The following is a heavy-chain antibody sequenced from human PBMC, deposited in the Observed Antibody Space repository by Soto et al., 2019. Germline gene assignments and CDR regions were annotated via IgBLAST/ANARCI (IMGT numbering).Heavy chain of an antibody. J-gene: IGHJ4*02. CDR3: AKESAGSYFDY. CDR1: GFTFSSYG. CDR2: ISYDGSNK. Sequence: PGGSLRLSCAASGFTFSSYGMHWVRQAPGKGLEWVAVISYDGSNKYYADSVKGRFTISRDNSKNTLYLQMNSLRAEDTAVYYCAKESAGSYFDYWGQGTLVTVSS. V-gene: IGHV3-30*18. D-gene: IGHD6-25*01.